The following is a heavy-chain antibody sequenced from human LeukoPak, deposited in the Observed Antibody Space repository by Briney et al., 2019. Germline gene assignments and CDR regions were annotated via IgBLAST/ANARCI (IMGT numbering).Heavy chain of an antibody. J-gene: IGHJ5*02. Sequence: ASVPVSCKASGYTFTSYGFSWVRQAPAQGLEWMGWISAYNGNTNYVQKLQGRVTMTTDTSTSTAYMELRSLRSDDTAVYYCARTDYGDYAINWFDPWGQGTLVTVSS. D-gene: IGHD4-17*01. CDR1: GYTFTSYG. CDR3: ARTDYGDYAINWFDP. CDR2: ISAYNGNT. V-gene: IGHV1-18*01.